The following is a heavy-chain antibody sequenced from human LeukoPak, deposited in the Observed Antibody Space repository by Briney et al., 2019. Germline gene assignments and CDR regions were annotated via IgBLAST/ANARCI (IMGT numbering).Heavy chain of an antibody. J-gene: IGHJ2*01. D-gene: IGHD3-22*01. CDR2: ISGSGGST. CDR3: ARVVADSSGYPASYWYFDL. Sequence: GGSLRLSCAASGFTFSSYAMSWVRQAPGKGLEWVSAISGSGGSTYYADSVKGRFTISRDNSKNTLYLQMNSLRAEDTAVYYCARVVADSSGYPASYWYFDLWGRGTLVTVSS. CDR1: GFTFSSYA. V-gene: IGHV3-23*01.